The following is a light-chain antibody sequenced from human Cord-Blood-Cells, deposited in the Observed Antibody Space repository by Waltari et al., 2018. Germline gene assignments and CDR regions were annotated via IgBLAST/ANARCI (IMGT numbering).Light chain of an antibody. CDR1: QSVLYSSNNKNY. J-gene: IGKJ1*01. CDR3: QQYYSTPET. V-gene: IGKV4-1*01. Sequence: DIVMTQSPDSLAVSLGERATINCKSSQSVLYSSNNKNYLAWYQQKPGQPPKLLIYWASTRESGVPDRFGGSGSGTDFTLTINSLQAEDVAVYYCQQYYSTPETFGQGTKVEIK. CDR2: WAS.